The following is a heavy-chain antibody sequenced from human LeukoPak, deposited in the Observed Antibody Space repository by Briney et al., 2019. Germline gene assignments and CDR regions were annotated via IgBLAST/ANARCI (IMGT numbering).Heavy chain of an antibody. CDR2: INPNSGGT. D-gene: IGHD2-2*01. V-gene: IGHV1-2*02. Sequence: GASVKVSCKASGYTFTGYYMHWVRQAPGQGLEWMGWINPNSGGTNYAQKFQGRVTMTRDTSISTAYVELSRLRSDDTAVYYCARNRRYCSSTSCYRTFDPWGQGTLVTVSS. CDR3: ARNRRYCSSTSCYRTFDP. J-gene: IGHJ5*02. CDR1: GYTFTGYY.